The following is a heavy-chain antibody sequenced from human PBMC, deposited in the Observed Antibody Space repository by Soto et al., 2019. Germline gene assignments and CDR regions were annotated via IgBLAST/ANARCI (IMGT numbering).Heavy chain of an antibody. CDR2: INPNGGST. Sequence: QVQLVQSGAEVKKPGASVRVSCKASGYTFTNYYIDWVLQAPGQGLEWMGIINPNGGSTTYVQKYQGRVTMNRETSTSTVYIELSSLRTEDTPVYYCATAAWTTVTNRLNAVFDGWGQGTMVTVSS. V-gene: IGHV1-46*03. J-gene: IGHJ3*01. CDR3: ATAAWTTVTNRLNAVFDG. D-gene: IGHD4-4*01. CDR1: GYTFTNYY.